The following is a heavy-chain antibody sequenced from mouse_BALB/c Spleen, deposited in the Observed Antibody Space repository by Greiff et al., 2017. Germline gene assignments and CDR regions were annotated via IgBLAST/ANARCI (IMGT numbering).Heavy chain of an antibody. D-gene: IGHD4-1*01. CDR3: TRWGWDGMDY. Sequence: EVQLQQSGTVLAKPGASVKMSCTASGYTFTSYWMHWVKQRPGQGLEWIGAIYPGNSATSYNQKFKGKAKLTAATSTNTAYMQLSSLTNEDSAVYYCTRWGWDGMDYWGQGTSVTVSS. CDR1: GYTFTSYW. CDR2: IYPGNSAT. J-gene: IGHJ4*01. V-gene: IGHV1-5*01.